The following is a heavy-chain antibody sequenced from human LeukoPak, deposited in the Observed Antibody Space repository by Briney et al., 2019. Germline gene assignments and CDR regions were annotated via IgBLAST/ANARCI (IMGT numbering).Heavy chain of an antibody. J-gene: IGHJ4*02. CDR1: GGTFSSYA. V-gene: IGHV1-69*13. CDR2: IIPIFGTA. D-gene: IGHD6-13*01. CDR3: AKDGVRGSSSWPSGGGAFQYSDY. Sequence: GASVKVSCKASGGTFSSYAISWVRQAPGQGLEWMGGIIPIFGTANYAQKFQGRVTITADESTSTAYMELSSLRAEDTAVYYCAKDGVRGSSSWPSGGGAFQYSDYWGQGTLVTVSS.